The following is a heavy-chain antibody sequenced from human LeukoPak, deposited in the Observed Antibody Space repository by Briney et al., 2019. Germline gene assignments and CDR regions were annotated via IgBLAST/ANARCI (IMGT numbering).Heavy chain of an antibody. J-gene: IGHJ2*01. D-gene: IGHD6-19*01. V-gene: IGHV1-18*01. Sequence: ASVKVSCKASGYTFTHHGITWVRQAPGQGLEWMGWISAYSGDTIYAQKVQGRVTMTTDTSTTTAYMELRSLTSDDTALYYCARDPSDTSGRYQYFDLWGRGTLVTVSS. CDR1: GYTFTHHG. CDR2: ISAYSGDT. CDR3: ARDPSDTSGRYQYFDL.